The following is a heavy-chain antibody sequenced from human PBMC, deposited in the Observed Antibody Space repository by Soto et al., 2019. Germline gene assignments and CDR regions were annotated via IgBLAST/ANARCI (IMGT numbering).Heavy chain of an antibody. V-gene: IGHV4-39*01. CDR3: ARHTMRGYNWNPTTFDY. J-gene: IGHJ4*02. D-gene: IGHD1-20*01. CDR2: IYYSGST. CDR1: GGSISSSSYY. Sequence: QLQLQESGPGLVKPSETLSLTCTVSGGSISSSSYYWGWIRQPPGKGLEWIGSIYYSGSTYYNPSLKSRFTISVDTSKNQFSLKLSSVTAADTAVYYCARHTMRGYNWNPTTFDYWGQGTLVTVSS.